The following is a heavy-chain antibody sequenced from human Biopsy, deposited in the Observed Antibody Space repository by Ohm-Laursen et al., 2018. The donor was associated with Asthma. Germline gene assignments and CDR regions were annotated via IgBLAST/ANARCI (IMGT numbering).Heavy chain of an antibody. V-gene: IGHV3-11*01. CDR2: IGINGTSI. D-gene: IGHD2-15*01. J-gene: IGHJ6*02. Sequence: SLRLSCAASGMSVSDYYMTWLRQSPGKGLEWLSHIGINGTSIYYADSVKGRFTISRDNAKNSLFLQMNGLRADDTAVYFCAGGRYCSGASCLYGMDVWGQGTTVSVSS. CDR1: GMSVSDYY. CDR3: AGGRYCSGASCLYGMDV.